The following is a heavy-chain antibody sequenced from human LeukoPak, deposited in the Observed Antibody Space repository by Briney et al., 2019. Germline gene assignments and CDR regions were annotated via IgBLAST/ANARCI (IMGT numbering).Heavy chain of an antibody. Sequence: SVKVSCKASGGTFSSYAISWVRQAPGQGLEWMGGIIPIFGTANYAQKFQGRVTMTRDTSASTVYMELSSLRSEDTAVYYCASVYKHGMDVWGQGTTVTVSS. V-gene: IGHV1-69*05. CDR1: GGTFSSYA. D-gene: IGHD5-24*01. J-gene: IGHJ6*02. CDR2: IIPIFGTA. CDR3: ASVYKHGMDV.